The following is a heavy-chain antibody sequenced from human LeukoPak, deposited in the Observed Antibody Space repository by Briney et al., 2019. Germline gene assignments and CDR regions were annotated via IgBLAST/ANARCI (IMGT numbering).Heavy chain of an antibody. CDR1: GGSISSSSYY. D-gene: IGHD4-17*01. J-gene: IGHJ4*02. CDR2: IYYSGST. V-gene: IGHV4-39*07. Sequence: SETLSLTCTVSGGSISSSSYYWGWIRQPPGKGLEWIGSIYYSGSTYYNPSLKGRVTISVDTSKNQFSLKLSSVTAADTAVYYCARVLGMTTVKYWGQGTLVTVSS. CDR3: ARVLGMTTVKY.